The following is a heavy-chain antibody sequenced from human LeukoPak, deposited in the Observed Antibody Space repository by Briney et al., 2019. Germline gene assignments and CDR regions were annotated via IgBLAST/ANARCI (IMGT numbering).Heavy chain of an antibody. D-gene: IGHD4-23*01. J-gene: IGHJ4*02. CDR3: ARERPLDTVVSQDF. V-gene: IGHV4-39*07. Sequence: SETLSLTCTVSGGSISSSSYYWGWIRQPPGKGLEWIGNIYYSGSTYYNPSLESRVTMSVDKSKNQFSLSLASVTVADTAVYYCARERPLDTVVSQDFWGQGTLVIVSS. CDR1: GGSISSSSYY. CDR2: IYYSGST.